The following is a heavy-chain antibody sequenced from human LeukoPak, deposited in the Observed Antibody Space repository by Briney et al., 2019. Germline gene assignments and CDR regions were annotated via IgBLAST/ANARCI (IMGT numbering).Heavy chain of an antibody. Sequence: GGTLRLSCAASGVTFSSYGMSWVRQAPGKGLEWVSAISGSCGSTYYADPVKGRFTISRDNSKNTLYLQMNSLRAEDTAVYYCARLYYGDYWGQGTLVTVSS. J-gene: IGHJ4*02. V-gene: IGHV3-23*01. CDR1: GVTFSSYG. D-gene: IGHD3-10*01. CDR3: ARLYYGDY. CDR2: ISGSCGST.